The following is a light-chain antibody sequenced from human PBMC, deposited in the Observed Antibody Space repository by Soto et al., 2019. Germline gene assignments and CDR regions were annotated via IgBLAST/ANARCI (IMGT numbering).Light chain of an antibody. V-gene: IGLV2-14*01. CDR3: SSYTSSITHV. CDR1: NSDVGGYDF. J-gene: IGLJ1*01. CDR2: DVS. Sequence: QSVLTQPASVSGSPGQSITISCTGTNSDVGGYDFVSWYQQHPGKAPKLMIYDVSDRPSGVSNRFSGSKSGNTASLTISGLQAEDEADYYCSSYTSSITHVFGTGTKLTVL.